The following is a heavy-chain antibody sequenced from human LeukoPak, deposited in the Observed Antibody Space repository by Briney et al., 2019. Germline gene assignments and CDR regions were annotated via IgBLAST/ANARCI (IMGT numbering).Heavy chain of an antibody. V-gene: IGHV3-53*01. CDR3: ARAPTVTTVWDY. J-gene: IGHJ4*02. CDR2: IYSDGTT. D-gene: IGHD4-17*01. Sequence: GGSLRLSCAASGLTVSSNYMSWVRQAPGKGLEWVSIIYSDGTTYYADSVKGRFTISRDNSKNTLYLQMSSLSAEDTVVYYCARAPTVTTVWDYWGQGTLVTVSS. CDR1: GLTVSSNY.